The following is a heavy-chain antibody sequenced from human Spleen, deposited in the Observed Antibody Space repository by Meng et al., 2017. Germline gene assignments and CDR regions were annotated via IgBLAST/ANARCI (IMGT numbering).Heavy chain of an antibody. Sequence: ASVKVSCKASGYTFTGYFMQWVRQAPGQGLEWMGWINPNSGGTNYAQKFQGRVTMTGDSSINTAYMELGSLRSDDTAVYYCARGRPRGDRAFGIWGQGTMVTVSS. V-gene: IGHV1-2*02. CDR2: INPNSGGT. CDR3: ARGRPRGDRAFGI. D-gene: IGHD3-10*01. CDR1: GYTFTGYF. J-gene: IGHJ3*02.